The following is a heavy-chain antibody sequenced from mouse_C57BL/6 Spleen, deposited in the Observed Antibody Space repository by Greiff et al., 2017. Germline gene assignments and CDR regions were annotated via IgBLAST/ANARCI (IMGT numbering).Heavy chain of an antibody. CDR1: GYTFTSYW. J-gene: IGHJ4*01. V-gene: IGHV1-52*01. D-gene: IGHD1-1*01. CDR2: IDPSDSET. Sequence: QVQLQQPGAELVRPGSSVKLSCKASGYTFTSYWMHWVKQRPIQGLEWIGKIDPSDSETHYNQKFKDKATLTVDKSSSTAYMQLSSLTSEDSAVYYCARDYGSSYYAMDYWGQGTSVTVSS. CDR3: ARDYGSSYYAMDY.